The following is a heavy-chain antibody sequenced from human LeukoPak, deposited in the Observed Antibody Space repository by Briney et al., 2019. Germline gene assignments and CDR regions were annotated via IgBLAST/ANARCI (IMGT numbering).Heavy chain of an antibody. Sequence: QPGGSLRLSCAVSGFSFNDFFMDWVRQDPGKGLEWIGRSRNKENNYAAEYAASVKGRFTISRDDSKDSLYLQLSSLKTEDTAVYYCTRENYWNLDYWGQGTLVTVSS. D-gene: IGHD1-1*01. CDR2: SRNKENNYAA. V-gene: IGHV3-72*01. J-gene: IGHJ4*02. CDR3: TRENYWNLDY. CDR1: GFSFNDFF.